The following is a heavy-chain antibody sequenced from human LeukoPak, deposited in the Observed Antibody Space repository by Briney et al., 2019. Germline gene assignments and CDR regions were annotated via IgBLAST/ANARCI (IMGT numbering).Heavy chain of an antibody. CDR2: ISAYNGNT. CDR3: ARDPMLWFGELPFDY. Sequence: ASVKVSCKASGYTFTSYGISWVRQAPGQGLEWMGWISAYNGNTNYAQKLQGRVTMTTDTSTSTAYMELRSLRSDDTAVYYCARDPMLWFGELPFDYWGQGTLVTVSS. V-gene: IGHV1-18*01. CDR1: GYTFTSYG. J-gene: IGHJ4*02. D-gene: IGHD3-10*01.